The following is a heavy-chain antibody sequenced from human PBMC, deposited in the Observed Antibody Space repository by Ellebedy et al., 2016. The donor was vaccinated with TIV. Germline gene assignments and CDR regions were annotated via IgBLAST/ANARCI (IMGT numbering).Heavy chain of an antibody. CDR3: ARGSFAPDY. D-gene: IGHD2-15*01. V-gene: IGHV3-23*01. Sequence: PGGSLRLSCAASGFTITAHGMTWVRQAPGKGLEWVSSLTFDGKNTLYANSVKGRFTISRDSSKNTLYLQLNSLTPEDTALYYCARGSFAPDYWGRGTLVTVSS. CDR2: LTFDGKNT. J-gene: IGHJ4*02. CDR1: GFTITAHG.